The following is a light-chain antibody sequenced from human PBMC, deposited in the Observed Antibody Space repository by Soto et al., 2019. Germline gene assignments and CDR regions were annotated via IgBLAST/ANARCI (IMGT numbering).Light chain of an antibody. CDR2: EVT. V-gene: IGLV1-40*01. CDR3: SSYARRNNLL. Sequence: QSVLTQPPSVSGAPGQRVTISCTGSSANIGAAYNVDWYQQLPGTAPKLIIYEVTKRPSGVPDRFSGSKSGNSASLTVSGLQAEDEGDYFCSSYARRNNLLFGGGTKLTVL. J-gene: IGLJ2*01. CDR1: SANIGAAYN.